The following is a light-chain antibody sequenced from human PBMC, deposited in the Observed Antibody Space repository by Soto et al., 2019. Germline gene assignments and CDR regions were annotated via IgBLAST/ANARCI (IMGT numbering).Light chain of an antibody. CDR1: QSVSSN. V-gene: IGKV3D-15*01. CDR3: QQYNNWSLT. CDR2: GAS. J-gene: IGKJ5*01. Sequence: VTQSPCTLSVSAGERATLSCRASQSVSSNLAWYQQKPGQAPRLLISGASTRATGVPSRFSGSGSGTEFTLTITSLQSEDFAVYCCQQYNNWSLTFGQGTRVEI.